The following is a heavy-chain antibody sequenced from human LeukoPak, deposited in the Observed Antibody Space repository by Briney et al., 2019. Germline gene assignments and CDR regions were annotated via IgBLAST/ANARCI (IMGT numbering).Heavy chain of an antibody. V-gene: IGHV3-30*04. D-gene: IGHD3-16*01. CDR3: ARGGGLDV. J-gene: IGHJ6*02. Sequence: GGPLRLSCAASGFTFSSYAMRWVRQAPGKGLEWVAVISFDGSNKYYADSVKGRFTISRDISKNTLYLQMSNLRAEDTAVYFCARGGGLDVWGQGATVTVSS. CDR2: ISFDGSNK. CDR1: GFTFSSYA.